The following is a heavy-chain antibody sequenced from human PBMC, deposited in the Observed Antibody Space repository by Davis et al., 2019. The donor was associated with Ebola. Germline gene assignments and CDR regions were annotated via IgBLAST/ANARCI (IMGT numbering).Heavy chain of an antibody. CDR3: TTGQYSYARGY. CDR2: IKSKTDGGTT. V-gene: IGHV3-15*01. J-gene: IGHJ4*02. Sequence: PGGSLRLSCAASGFTFSSYWMSWVRQAPGKGLEWVGRIKSKTDGGTTDYAAPVKGRFTISRDDSKNTLYLQMNSLKTEDTAVYYCTTGQYSYARGYWGQGTLVTVSS. CDR1: GFTFSSYW. D-gene: IGHD5-18*01.